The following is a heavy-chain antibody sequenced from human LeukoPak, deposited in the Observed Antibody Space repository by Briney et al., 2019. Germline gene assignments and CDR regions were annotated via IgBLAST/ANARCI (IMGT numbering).Heavy chain of an antibody. Sequence: SETLSLTCAVYGGSFSCYYWSWIRQPPGKGLEWIGEINHSGSTNYNPSLKSRVTISVDTSKNQFSLKLSSVTAADTAVYYCARGLSSSRRTCYYYYMDVWGKGTTVTVSS. V-gene: IGHV4-34*01. J-gene: IGHJ6*03. CDR1: GGSFSCYY. D-gene: IGHD6-13*01. CDR3: ARGLSSSRRTCYYYYMDV. CDR2: INHSGST.